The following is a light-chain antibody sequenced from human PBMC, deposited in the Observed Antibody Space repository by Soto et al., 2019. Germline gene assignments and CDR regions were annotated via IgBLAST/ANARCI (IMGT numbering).Light chain of an antibody. J-gene: IGKJ5*01. Sequence: EIVLAQSPATLSLSPGERATLSCRASQSVSIYLAWYQQKPGQAPRLLIYDASNRATGIPARFSGSGSGTDVTRTISSLEPEDLAVYYGQQRSNWPPKITFGQGTRLEIK. V-gene: IGKV3-11*01. CDR3: QQRSNWPPKIT. CDR1: QSVSIY. CDR2: DAS.